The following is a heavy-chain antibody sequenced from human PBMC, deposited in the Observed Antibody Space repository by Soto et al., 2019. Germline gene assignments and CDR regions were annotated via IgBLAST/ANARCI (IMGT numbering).Heavy chain of an antibody. Sequence: ASVKVSCKASGYTFTIYDINWVRQATGQGLEWMGWMNPNSGNTGYAQKFQGRVTMTRNTSISTAYMELSSLRSEDTAVYYCARGRGVSAAAYYYYYYMDVWGKGTTVTVSS. CDR3: ARGRGVSAAAYYYYYYMDV. CDR2: MNPNSGNT. D-gene: IGHD6-13*01. V-gene: IGHV1-8*01. CDR1: GYTFTIYD. J-gene: IGHJ6*03.